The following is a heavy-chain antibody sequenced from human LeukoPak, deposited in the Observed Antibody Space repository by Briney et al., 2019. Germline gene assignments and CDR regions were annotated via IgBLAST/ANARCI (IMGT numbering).Heavy chain of an antibody. CDR2: IIPFFGTT. J-gene: IGHJ4*02. CDR1: GDMFSNFT. V-gene: IGHV1-69*05. CDR3: ARETIPILASNHYFDN. D-gene: IGHD3-9*01. Sequence: SXXKVSCKSSGDMFSNFTISWVRQAPGQGLEWMGRIIPFFGTTNYAQKFQGRVSITTDGSTSTAYMELSSLTSEDTAVYYCARETIPILASNHYFDNWGQGTLVTVSS.